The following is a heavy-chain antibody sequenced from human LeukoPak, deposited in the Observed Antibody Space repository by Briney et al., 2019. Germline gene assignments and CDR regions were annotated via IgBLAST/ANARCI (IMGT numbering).Heavy chain of an antibody. D-gene: IGHD3-22*01. Sequence: GGSLRLSCAASGFTFRTYWMSWVRQAPGKGLEWVANIKQDGNEKYYVDSVKGRFTISRDNAKNSLYLEMNSLRAEDTAVYYCARESQSAYYFDSSGYEDAFDIWGQGTMVTVSS. CDR3: ARESQSAYYFDSSGYEDAFDI. CDR1: GFTFRTYW. J-gene: IGHJ3*02. V-gene: IGHV3-7*01. CDR2: IKQDGNEK.